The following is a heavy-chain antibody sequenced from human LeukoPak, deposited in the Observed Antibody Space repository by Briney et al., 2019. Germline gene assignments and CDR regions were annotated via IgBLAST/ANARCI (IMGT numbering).Heavy chain of an antibody. Sequence: PSETLSLTCSVSGGSISSHYWSWMRQPPGKGLEWIGYIYYTGSTDYNPSLKSRVTISVDTSKNQFSLKLSSVTAADTAVYYCARVLVYAIGHFDYWGQGTLVTVSS. CDR1: GGSISSHY. J-gene: IGHJ4*02. CDR2: IYYTGST. CDR3: ARVLVYAIGHFDY. D-gene: IGHD2-8*01. V-gene: IGHV4-59*11.